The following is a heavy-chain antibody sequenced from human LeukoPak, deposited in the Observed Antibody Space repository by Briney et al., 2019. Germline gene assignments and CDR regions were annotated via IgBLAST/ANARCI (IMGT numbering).Heavy chain of an antibody. CDR3: AREALLGGSCYDY. CDR1: GYTFTSYY. Sequence: GASVKVSCKASGYTFTSYYMHWVRQAPGQGLEWMGWINPNSGGTNYAQKFQGRVTMTRDTSISTAYMELSRLRSDDTAVYYCAREALLGGSCYDYWGQGTLVTVSS. D-gene: IGHD2-15*01. J-gene: IGHJ4*02. CDR2: INPNSGGT. V-gene: IGHV1-2*02.